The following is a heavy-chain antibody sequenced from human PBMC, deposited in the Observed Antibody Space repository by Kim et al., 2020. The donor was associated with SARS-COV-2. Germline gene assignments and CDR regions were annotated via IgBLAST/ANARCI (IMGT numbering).Heavy chain of an antibody. CDR3: TRGDLEDCVDY. J-gene: IGHJ4*02. Sequence: TEDAASVKGRFTISRDDSKSIAYLQMNSLKTEDTSVYYCTRGDLEDCVDYWGQGTLVTVSS. CDR2: T. D-gene: IGHD2-21*01. V-gene: IGHV3-49*02.